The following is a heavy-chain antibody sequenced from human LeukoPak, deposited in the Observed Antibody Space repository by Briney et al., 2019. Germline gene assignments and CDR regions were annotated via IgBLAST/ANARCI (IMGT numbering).Heavy chain of an antibody. CDR2: IYYSGST. Sequence: SQTLSLTCTVSGGSISSGGYYWSWIRQHPGKGLEWIVYIYYSGSTYYNPSLKSRVTISVDTSKNQFSLKLSSVTAADTAVYYCARGALDTMVRGVIITPKLYNWFDPWGQGTLVTVSS. CDR3: ARGALDTMVRGVIITPKLYNWFDP. D-gene: IGHD3-10*01. CDR1: GGSISSGGYY. V-gene: IGHV4-31*03. J-gene: IGHJ5*02.